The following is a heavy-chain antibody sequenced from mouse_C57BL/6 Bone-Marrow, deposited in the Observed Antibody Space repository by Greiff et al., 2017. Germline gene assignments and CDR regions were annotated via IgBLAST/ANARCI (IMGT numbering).Heavy chain of an antibody. CDR2: IWSGGST. Sequence: VQLQQSGPGLVQPSQSLSITCTVSGFSLTSYGVHWVRQSPGKGLEWLGVIWSGGSTDYYAAFISRLSISKDNSKSQVFYKMNSLQADDTAIYYCARAYYSNWGFAYWGQGTLVTVSA. CDR1: GFSLTSYG. V-gene: IGHV2-2*01. CDR3: ARAYYSNWGFAY. J-gene: IGHJ3*01. D-gene: IGHD2-5*01.